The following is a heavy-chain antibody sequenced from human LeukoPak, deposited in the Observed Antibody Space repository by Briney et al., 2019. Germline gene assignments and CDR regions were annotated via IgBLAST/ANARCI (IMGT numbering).Heavy chain of an antibody. CDR2: ISWDSGSI. Sequence: PGGSLRLSCAASGFTFDDYAMHWVRQAPGKGLEWVSSISWDSGSIGYADSVKGRFTISRDNAKNSLYLQMNSLGAEDTALYYCTKDWQVGGSPKGPFDPWGQGILVTVSS. CDR1: GFTFDDYA. D-gene: IGHD3-16*01. V-gene: IGHV3-9*01. J-gene: IGHJ5*02. CDR3: TKDWQVGGSPKGPFDP.